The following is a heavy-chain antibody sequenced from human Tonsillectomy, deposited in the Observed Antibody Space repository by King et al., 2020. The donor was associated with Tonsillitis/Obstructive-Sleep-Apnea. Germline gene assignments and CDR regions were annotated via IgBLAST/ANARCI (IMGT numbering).Heavy chain of an antibody. V-gene: IGHV3-11*05. Sequence: VQLVESGGGLVKPGGSLRLSCAASGFTFGDYYMTWIRQAPGKGLEWVSYISSGSSYTNYADSVRGRFTISRDNAKNSLYLQMHSLRAEDTAVYYCARSKGENWFDHWGQGTLVTVSS. J-gene: IGHJ5*02. D-gene: IGHD3-16*01. CDR1: GFTFGDYY. CDR2: ISSGSSYT. CDR3: ARSKGENWFDH.